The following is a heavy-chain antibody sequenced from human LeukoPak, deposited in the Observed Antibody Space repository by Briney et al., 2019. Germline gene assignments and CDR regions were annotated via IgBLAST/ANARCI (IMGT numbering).Heavy chain of an antibody. D-gene: IGHD3-9*01. CDR2: IRYDGSNK. V-gene: IGHV3-30*02. CDR1: GFTFSSYW. J-gene: IGHJ6*03. CDR3: ARNDRAGKYDILTGYYPYYYYYMDV. Sequence: GGSLRLSCAASGFTFSSYWMSWVRQAPGKGLEWVAFIRYDGSNKYYADSVKGRFTISRDNSKNTLYLQMNSLRAEDTAVYYCARNDRAGKYDILTGYYPYYYYYMDVWGKGTTVTISS.